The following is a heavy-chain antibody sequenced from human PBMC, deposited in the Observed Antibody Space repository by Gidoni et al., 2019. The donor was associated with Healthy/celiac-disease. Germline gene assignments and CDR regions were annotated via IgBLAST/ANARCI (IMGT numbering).Heavy chain of an antibody. CDR2: IYTSGST. J-gene: IGHJ4*02. CDR1: GGSISSGSYY. D-gene: IGHD3-22*01. CDR3: AASPDTYYYDSSGYPLDY. Sequence: QVQLQESGPGLVKPSQTLSLTCTVSGGSISSGSYYWSWIRQPAGKGLEWIGRIYTSGSTNYNPSLKSRVTISVDKSKNQFSLKLSSVTAADTAVYYCAASPDTYYYDSSGYPLDYWGQGTLVTVSS. V-gene: IGHV4-61*02.